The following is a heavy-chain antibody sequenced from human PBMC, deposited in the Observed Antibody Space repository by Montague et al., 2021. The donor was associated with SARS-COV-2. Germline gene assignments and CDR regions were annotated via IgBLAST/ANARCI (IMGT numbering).Heavy chain of an antibody. D-gene: IGHD3-22*01. CDR1: GLTFSSYW. Sequence: SLRLSCAASGLTFSSYWMSWARQAPGKGLEWVSSISSSKTYIYYADSVKGRFTISRDNAKNSLFLQMNSLRAEDTAVYYCASSSYYDRSGYHEGGAGRPWFFDLWGRGTLVTVSS. CDR2: ISSSKTYI. CDR3: ASSSYYDRSGYHEGGAGRPWFFDL. J-gene: IGHJ2*01. V-gene: IGHV3-21*01.